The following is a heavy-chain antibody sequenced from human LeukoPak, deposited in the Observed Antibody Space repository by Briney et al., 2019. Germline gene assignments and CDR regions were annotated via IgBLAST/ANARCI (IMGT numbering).Heavy chain of an antibody. CDR3: AKDRGYDAGGYAFDH. D-gene: IGHD4/OR15-4a*01. Sequence: GGSLRLSCAASGFTFSSYSMNWVRQAPGKGLEWVSSISSSSSYIYYADSVKGRFTISRDNSKNTLYLQMNSLRAEDTAFYYCAKDRGYDAGGYAFDHWGQGTLVTVSS. CDR1: GFTFSSYS. J-gene: IGHJ4*02. V-gene: IGHV3-21*04. CDR2: ISSSSSYI.